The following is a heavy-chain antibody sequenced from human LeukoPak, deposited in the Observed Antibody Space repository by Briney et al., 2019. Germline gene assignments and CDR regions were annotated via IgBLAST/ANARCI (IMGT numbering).Heavy chain of an antibody. V-gene: IGHV3-11*06. CDR1: GFTFSDYY. D-gene: IGHD6-19*01. J-gene: IGHJ6*04. CDR2: ISSSSSYT. CDR3: ASAPVAVAGYYYYYGMDV. Sequence: GGSLRLSCAASGFTFSDYYMSWIRQALGKGLEWVSYISSSSSYTNYADSVKGRFTISRDNAKNSLYLQMNSLRAEDTAVYYCASAPVAVAGYYYYYGMDVWGKGTTVTVSS.